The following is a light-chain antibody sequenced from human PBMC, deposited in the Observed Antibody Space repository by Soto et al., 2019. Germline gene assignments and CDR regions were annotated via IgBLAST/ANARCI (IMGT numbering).Light chain of an antibody. J-gene: IGKJ4*01. CDR2: ATS. V-gene: IGKV1-39*01. CDR1: QNIDNY. Sequence: DIQMTQSPSSLSASLGDRVTITCRASQNIDNYLNWYQQKPGKAPKLLIYATSTLQSWVPSRFSGSGSGTEFTLTISSLQAEDFATYFCQESYISPAVSFGGGTKVEIK. CDR3: QESYISPAVS.